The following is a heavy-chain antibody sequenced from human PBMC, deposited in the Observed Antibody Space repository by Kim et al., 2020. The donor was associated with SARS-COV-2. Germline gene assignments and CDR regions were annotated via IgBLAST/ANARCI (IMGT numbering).Heavy chain of an antibody. J-gene: IGHJ4*02. Sequence: ASVKVSCKVSGYTLTELSMHWVRQAPGKGLEWMGGFDPEDGETIYAQKFQGRVTMTEDTSTDTAYMELSSLRSEDTAVYYCATDRNDYIWGSYRFGYWGQGTLVTVSS. D-gene: IGHD3-16*02. CDR1: GYTLTELS. CDR2: FDPEDGET. CDR3: ATDRNDYIWGSYRFGY. V-gene: IGHV1-24*01.